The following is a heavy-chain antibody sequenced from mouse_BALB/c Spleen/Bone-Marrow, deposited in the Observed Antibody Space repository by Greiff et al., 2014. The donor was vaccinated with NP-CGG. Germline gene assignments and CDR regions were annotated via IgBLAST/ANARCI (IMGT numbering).Heavy chain of an antibody. V-gene: IGHV5-6*02. Sequence: DVMLVESGGDLVKPGGSLKLSCAASGFTFSNYGMSWVRRTPDKRLEWVATISSGGSYTYYPDSVKGRFTISRDNAKNTLYLQMSSLKSEDTAMYCCARSYGKITRYLDVWGAGTSVTVSS. CDR3: ARSYGKITRYLDV. J-gene: IGHJ1*01. CDR2: ISSGGSYT. CDR1: GFTFSNYG. D-gene: IGHD2-10*02.